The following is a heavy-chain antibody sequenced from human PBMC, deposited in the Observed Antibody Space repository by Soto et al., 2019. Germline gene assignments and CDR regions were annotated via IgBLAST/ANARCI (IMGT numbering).Heavy chain of an antibody. V-gene: IGHV2-5*02. D-gene: IGHD3-22*01. CDR2: IYWDDDK. CDR1: GFSLSTTGAG. Sequence: QITLKASGPTLVKPTQTLTLTCIFSGFSLSTTGAGVGWIRQPPGKALEWLGIIYWDDDKRYSPSVKSRLTITKGTSKNQVVLTMTNMDPVDTATYYCAHRRHPYYDSSGFGAFDVWGQGTMVTVAS. CDR3: AHRRHPYYDSSGFGAFDV. J-gene: IGHJ3*01.